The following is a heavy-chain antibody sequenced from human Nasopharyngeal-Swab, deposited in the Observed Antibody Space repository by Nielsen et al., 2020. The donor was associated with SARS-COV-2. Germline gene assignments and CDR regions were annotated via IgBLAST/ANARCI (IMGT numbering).Heavy chain of an antibody. V-gene: IGHV3-7*01. CDR3: ARDGYGSGTDYYYYGMDV. J-gene: IGHJ6*02. CDR1: RFTFSSHW. D-gene: IGHD3-10*01. CDR2: IKQDGREK. Sequence: GESLKISCADSRFTFSSHWMSWVRQAPGKGLEWVANIKQDGREKYYVDSVKGRFTISRDNAKNSLYLQMNSLRAEDTAVYYCARDGYGSGTDYYYYGMDVWGQGTTVTVSS.